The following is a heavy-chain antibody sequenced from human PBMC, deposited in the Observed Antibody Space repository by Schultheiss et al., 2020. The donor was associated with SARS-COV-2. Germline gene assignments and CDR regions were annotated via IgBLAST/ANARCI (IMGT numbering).Heavy chain of an antibody. CDR1: GGSISSYY. D-gene: IGHD3-22*01. Sequence: SETLSLTCTVSGGSISSYYWSWIRQPPGKGLEWIGYIYYSGSTNYNPSLKSRVTMSVDTSKNQFSLKLSSVTAADTAVYYCARAPITMIVVARGYFDYWGQGTLVTVSS. V-gene: IGHV4-59*12. CDR2: IYYSGST. CDR3: ARAPITMIVVARGYFDY. J-gene: IGHJ4*02.